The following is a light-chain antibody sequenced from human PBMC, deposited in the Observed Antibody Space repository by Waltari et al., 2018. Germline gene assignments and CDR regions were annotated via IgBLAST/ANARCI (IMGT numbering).Light chain of an antibody. CDR1: QSISGW. J-gene: IGKJ1*01. CDR3: QQYNSAPWT. V-gene: IGKV1-5*01. Sequence: DIQMNQSPSSLSASVGDKVTITCQASQSISGWLAWYQQKPGKAPKPLIYKASSLESGVPSRFSGSGSGTDFTLTISSLQPEDFATYYCQQYNSAPWTFGQGTKVEIK. CDR2: KAS.